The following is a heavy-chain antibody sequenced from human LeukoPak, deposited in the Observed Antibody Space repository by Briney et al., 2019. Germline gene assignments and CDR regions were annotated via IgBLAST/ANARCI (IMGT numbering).Heavy chain of an antibody. Sequence: PSETLSLTCAVYGGSFSGYYWSWIRQPPGKGPEWIGEINHSGSTNYNPSLKSRVTISVDKSKNQFSLKLSSVTAADTAVYYCARERSGSEIFARSFDIWGQGTMVTVSS. CDR1: GGSFSGYY. J-gene: IGHJ3*02. V-gene: IGHV4-34*01. D-gene: IGHD3-3*01. CDR3: ARERSGSEIFARSFDI. CDR2: INHSGST.